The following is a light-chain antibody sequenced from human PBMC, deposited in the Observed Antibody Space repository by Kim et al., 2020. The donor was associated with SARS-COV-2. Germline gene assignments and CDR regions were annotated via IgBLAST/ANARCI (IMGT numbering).Light chain of an antibody. J-gene: IGLJ2*01. V-gene: IGLV2-11*01. CDR2: DVS. Sequence: QSALTQPRSVSGSPGQSVTISCTGTSSDVGGYDYVSWYQQHPEKASKLMIYDVSKRPSGVPDRFSGSKSGNTASLTISGLQAEDETDYYCCTYAGSYTLFGGGTQLTVL. CDR3: CTYAGSYTL. CDR1: SSDVGGYDY.